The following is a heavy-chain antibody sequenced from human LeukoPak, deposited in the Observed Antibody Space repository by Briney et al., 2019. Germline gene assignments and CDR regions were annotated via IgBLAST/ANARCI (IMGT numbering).Heavy chain of an antibody. CDR1: GYNFTSYW. V-gene: IGHV5-51*01. J-gene: IGHJ6*03. D-gene: IGHD2-2*01. CDR2: IYPGDSDT. Sequence: GESLKISCKDSGYNFTSYWIGWVRQMPGKGLEWMGIIYPGDSDTRYSPSFQGQVTISADKSISTAYLQWSSLKASDTAMYYCARLIPGDYYYMDVWGKGTTVTVSS. CDR3: ARLIPGDYYYMDV.